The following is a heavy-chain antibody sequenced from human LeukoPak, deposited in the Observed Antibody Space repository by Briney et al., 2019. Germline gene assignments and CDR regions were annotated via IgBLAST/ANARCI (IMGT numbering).Heavy chain of an antibody. J-gene: IGHJ6*03. CDR3: ARGKLLLYYYYMDV. D-gene: IGHD2-15*01. V-gene: IGHV4-59*01. Sequence: SETLSLTCTVSGGSISSYYWSWIRQPPGKGLEWIGYIYYSGSTNYNPSLKSRVTISVDTSKNQFSLKLSSVTAADTAVYYCARGKLLLYYYYMDVWGKGTTVTISS. CDR2: IYYSGST. CDR1: GGSISSYY.